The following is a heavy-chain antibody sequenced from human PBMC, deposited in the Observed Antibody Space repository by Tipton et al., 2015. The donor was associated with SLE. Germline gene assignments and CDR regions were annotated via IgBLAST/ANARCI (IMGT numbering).Heavy chain of an antibody. CDR1: DYSITSVYY. CDR2: IYHSGST. D-gene: IGHD6-19*01. V-gene: IGHV4-38-2*02. Sequence: TLSLTCGVSDYSITSVYYWIWTPRAPGKGLEWVGTIYHSGSTYYNPSLKSRVTISVDTSKNQFSLKLSSVTAADTAVFYCARDLGIAVAALDYWGQGTLVTVSS. J-gene: IGHJ4*02. CDR3: ARDLGIAVAALDY.